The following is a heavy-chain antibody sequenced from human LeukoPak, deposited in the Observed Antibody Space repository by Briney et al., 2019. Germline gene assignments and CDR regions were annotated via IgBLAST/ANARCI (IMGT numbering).Heavy chain of an antibody. CDR1: GDSVSSNSAA. D-gene: IGHD2-15*01. J-gene: IGHJ4*02. V-gene: IGHV6-1*01. CDR3: VREDCSGGSCYSGFDY. Sequence: SQTLSLTCAISGDSVSSNSAAWNWIRQSPSRGLEWLGRTYYSSKWYNDYAVSVKSRITINPDTSKNQFSLQLNSVTPADTAVYYCVREDCSGGSCYSGFDYWDQGTLVTVSS. CDR2: TYYSSKWYN.